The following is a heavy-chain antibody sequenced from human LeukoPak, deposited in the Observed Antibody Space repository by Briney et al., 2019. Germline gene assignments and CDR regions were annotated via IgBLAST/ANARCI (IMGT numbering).Heavy chain of an antibody. CDR1: GYTFTSYG. D-gene: IGHD6-19*01. CDR2: ITPIFGTA. J-gene: IGHJ3*02. CDR3: ARDGLSGYSSGWRNDTFDI. Sequence: ASVKVSCKASGYTFTSYGISWVRQAPGQGLEWMGGITPIFGTANYAQKFQGRVTITADESTSTAYMKLSSLRSEDTAVYYCARDGLSGYSSGWRNDTFDIWGQGTMVTVSS. V-gene: IGHV1-69*13.